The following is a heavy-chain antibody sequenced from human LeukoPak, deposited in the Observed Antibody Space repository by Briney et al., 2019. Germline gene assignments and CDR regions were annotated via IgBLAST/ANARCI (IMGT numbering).Heavy chain of an antibody. CDR3: ARASLYDNSAYYLDY. CDR1: GFTFDNYG. D-gene: IGHD3-22*01. V-gene: IGHV3-20*04. CDR2: VNRNGGST. Sequence: GGSLRLSCAASGFTFDNYGMTWVRQVPGKGLEWVSGVNRNGGSTGYADSVKGRFTISRDNAKNSLYLQMNSLRAEDTALYYCARASLYDNSAYYLDYWGQGTLVTVSS. J-gene: IGHJ4*02.